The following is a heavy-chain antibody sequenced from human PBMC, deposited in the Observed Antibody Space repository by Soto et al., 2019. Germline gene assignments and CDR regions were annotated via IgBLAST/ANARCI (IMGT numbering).Heavy chain of an antibody. CDR1: GDSISSGSY. Sequence: PSETLSLTCTVSGDSISSGSYWGWIRQPPGEGPEWIASIYHGGTTFYNPSLKSRISISVDTSNNQYSLRRTSVTAADTATYYCARVHVMVVAGSTFDYWGPGTLVTVSS. V-gene: IGHV4-38-2*02. J-gene: IGHJ4*03. CDR2: IYHGGTT. D-gene: IGHD6-19*01. CDR3: ARVHVMVVAGSTFDY.